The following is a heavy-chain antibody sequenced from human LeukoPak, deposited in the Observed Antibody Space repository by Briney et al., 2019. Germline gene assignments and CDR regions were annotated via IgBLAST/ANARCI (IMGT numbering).Heavy chain of an antibody. CDR1: GGSISSYY. J-gene: IGHJ4*02. V-gene: IGHV3-66*01. CDR3: ARGIGRYFDWDY. D-gene: IGHD3-9*01. CDR2: IYSGGST. Sequence: ETLSLTCTVSGGSISSYYLSWVRQAPGKGLEWVSVIYSGGSTYYADSVKGRFTISRDNSKNTLYLQMNSLRAEDTAVYYCARGIGRYFDWDYWGQGTLVTVSS.